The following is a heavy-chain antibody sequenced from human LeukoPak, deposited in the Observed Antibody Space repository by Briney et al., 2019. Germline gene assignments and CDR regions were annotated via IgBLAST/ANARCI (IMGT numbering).Heavy chain of an antibody. CDR3: ARGPHRGIHYYYYMDV. J-gene: IGHJ6*03. CDR2: MNPNSGNT. CDR1: GYTFTSYD. Sequence: ASVKVSCKASGYTFTSYDINWVRQATGQGLEWMGWMNPNSGNTGYAQKFQGRVTMTRNTSISTAYMELSRLRSDDTAVYYCARGPHRGIHYYYYMDVWGKGTTVTISS. V-gene: IGHV1-8*01. D-gene: IGHD1-26*01.